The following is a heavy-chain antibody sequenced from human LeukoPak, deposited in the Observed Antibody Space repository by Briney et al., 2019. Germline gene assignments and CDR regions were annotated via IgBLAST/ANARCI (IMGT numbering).Heavy chain of an antibody. D-gene: IGHD6-19*01. V-gene: IGHV4-34*01. CDR2: IYYSGST. CDR1: GGSFSGYY. J-gene: IGHJ6*03. CDR3: AGHVAVANYYYYMDV. Sequence: SETLSLTCAVYGGSFSGYYWSWIRQPPGKGLEWIGSIYYSGSTYYNPSLKSRVTISVDTSKNQFSLKLSSVTAADTAVYYCAGHVAVANYYYYMDVWGKGTTVTISS.